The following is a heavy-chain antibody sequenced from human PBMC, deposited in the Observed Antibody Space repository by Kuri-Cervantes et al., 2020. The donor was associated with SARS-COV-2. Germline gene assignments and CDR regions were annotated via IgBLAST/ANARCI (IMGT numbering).Heavy chain of an antibody. CDR2: TGSKGNNYAT. Sequence: GGSLRLSCAASGFIFSDSALHWVRQASGKGLEWVGRTGSKGNNYATAYAASVKGRFTISRDDSKNTAYLQMNSLKTEDTAVYYCTRHGSGSYVDYWGQGTLVTVSS. D-gene: IGHD3-10*01. CDR3: TRHGSGSYVDY. CDR1: GFIFSDSA. V-gene: IGHV3-73*01. J-gene: IGHJ4*02.